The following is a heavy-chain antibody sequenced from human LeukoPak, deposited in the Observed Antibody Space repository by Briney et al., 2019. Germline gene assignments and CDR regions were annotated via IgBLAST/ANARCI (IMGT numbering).Heavy chain of an antibody. CDR2: IRSKAYGGTT. CDR3: TGAYSSSWYYS. Sequence: GALRLSCAASGFTFRSFAMHWVRQAPGKGLEWVGFIRSKAYGGTTEYAASVKGRFTISRDDSKSIAYLQMNSLKTEDTAVYYCTGAYSSSWYYSWGQGTLVTVSS. D-gene: IGHD6-13*01. J-gene: IGHJ5*01. CDR1: GFTFRSFA. V-gene: IGHV3-49*04.